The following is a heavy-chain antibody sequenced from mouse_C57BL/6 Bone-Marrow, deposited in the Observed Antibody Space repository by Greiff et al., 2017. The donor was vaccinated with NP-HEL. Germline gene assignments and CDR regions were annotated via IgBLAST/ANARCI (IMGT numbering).Heavy chain of an antibody. CDR1: GFTFSNYW. CDR2: IRLKSDNYAT. CDR3: TGGGLSYYFDY. D-gene: IGHD2-2*01. J-gene: IGHJ2*01. V-gene: IGHV6-3*01. Sequence: EVKLVESGGGLVQPGGSMKLSCVASGFTFSNYWMNWVRQSPEKGLEWVAQIRLKSDNYATHYAESVKGRFTISRDDSKSSVYLQMNNLRAEDTGIYYCTGGGLSYYFDYWGQGTTLTVSS.